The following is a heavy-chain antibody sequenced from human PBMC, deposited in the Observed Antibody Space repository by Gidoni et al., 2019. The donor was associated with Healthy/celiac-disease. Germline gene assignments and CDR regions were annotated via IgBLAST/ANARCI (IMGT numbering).Heavy chain of an antibody. J-gene: IGHJ5*02. CDR2: IIPILGIA. CDR3: ARDLPPRRTWPYDSSGYFWFDP. V-gene: IGHV1-69*04. Sequence: QVQLVQSGAEVKKPGSSVKVSCKASGGTFSSYAISWVRQAPGQGLEWMGRIIPILGIANYAQKFQGRVTITADKSTSTAYMELSSLRSEDTAVYYCARDLPPRRTWPYDSSGYFWFDPWGQGTLVTVSS. CDR1: GGTFSSYA. D-gene: IGHD3-22*01.